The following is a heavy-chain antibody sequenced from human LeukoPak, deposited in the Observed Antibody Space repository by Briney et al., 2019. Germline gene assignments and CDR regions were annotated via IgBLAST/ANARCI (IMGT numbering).Heavy chain of an antibody. CDR1: GFTFSKYW. V-gene: IGHV3-74*01. D-gene: IGHD6-19*01. CDR3: ATKQWLAPPPDS. CDR2: INTDGTVT. Sequence: GGSLRLSCAASGFTFSKYWMLWVRQAPGKGLESVSRINTDGTVTTYADSVKGRFTVSRDNPDNTMFLQMNSVRDEDQAVYYCATKQWLAPPPDSWGQGTTVTVSS. J-gene: IGHJ6*02.